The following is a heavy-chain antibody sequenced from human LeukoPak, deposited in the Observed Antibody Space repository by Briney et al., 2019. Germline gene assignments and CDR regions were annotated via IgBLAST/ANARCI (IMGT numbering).Heavy chain of an antibody. V-gene: IGHV3-23*01. J-gene: IGHJ4*02. CDR3: ARDSGYDYVWGSYRLDY. CDR2: ISDRGGST. CDR1: GFTFSNYA. D-gene: IGHD3-16*02. Sequence: GGSLSLSCAASGFTFSNYAMSWVRQAPGKGLEWVSGISDRGGSTYYADSVKGRFTISRDNSKNTLYLQMNSLRAEDTAVYYCARDSGYDYVWGSYRLDYWGQGTLVTVSS.